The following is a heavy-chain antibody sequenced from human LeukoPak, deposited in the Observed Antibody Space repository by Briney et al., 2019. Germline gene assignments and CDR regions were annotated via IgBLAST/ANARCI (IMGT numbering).Heavy chain of an antibody. Sequence: GGSLRLSCAASGFTFSSYSMNWVRQAPGKGLEWVAVISYDGSNKYYADSVKGRFTISRDNSKNTLYLQMNSLRAEDTAVYYCAKVFGPARDPFDYWGQGTLVTVSS. CDR1: GFTFSSYS. CDR3: AKVFGPARDPFDY. V-gene: IGHV3-30*18. D-gene: IGHD3-10*02. CDR2: ISYDGSNK. J-gene: IGHJ4*02.